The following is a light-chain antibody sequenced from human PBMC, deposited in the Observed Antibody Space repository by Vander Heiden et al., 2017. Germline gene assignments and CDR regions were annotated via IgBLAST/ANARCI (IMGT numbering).Light chain of an antibody. CDR2: DVS. J-gene: IGLJ2*01. V-gene: IGLV2-14*03. CDR1: SSDVGGYNY. CDR3: SSYTSSSTLEVV. Sequence: QSALTQPASVSGFPGTSITISCTGTSSDVGGYNYVSWYQQHPGKAPKLMIYDVSNRPSGVSNRFSGSKSGNTASLTISGLQAEDEADYYCSSYTSSSTLEVVFGGGTKLTVL.